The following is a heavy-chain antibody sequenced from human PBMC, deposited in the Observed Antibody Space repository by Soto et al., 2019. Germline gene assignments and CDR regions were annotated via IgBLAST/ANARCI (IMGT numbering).Heavy chain of an antibody. D-gene: IGHD2-2*01. CDR3: ARGRYCSSTSCYRSYYYYGMDV. CDR2: INHSGST. Sequence: PSETLSLTCAVYGGSFSGYYWSWIRQPPGKGLEWIGEINHSGSTNYNPSLKSRVTISVDTSKNQFSLKLSSVTAADTAVYYCARGRYCSSTSCYRSYYYYGMDVWGQGTTVTSP. J-gene: IGHJ6*02. V-gene: IGHV4-34*01. CDR1: GGSFSGYY.